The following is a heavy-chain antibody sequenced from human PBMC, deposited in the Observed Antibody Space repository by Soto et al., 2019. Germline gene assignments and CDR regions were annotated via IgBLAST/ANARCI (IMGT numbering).Heavy chain of an antibody. J-gene: IGHJ6*02. D-gene: IGHD5-18*01. V-gene: IGHV1-69*01. Sequence: QVQLVQSGAEVKKPGSSVKFSCKASGCTFSSYAISWVRQAPGQGLEWMGGIIPIFGTANYAQKFQGRVTITADESTSKAYMELSSLRSEDTAVYYCARRVSEAGYSSLRYCYGMDVWGQGTTVTVSS. CDR1: GCTFSSYA. CDR3: ARRVSEAGYSSLRYCYGMDV. CDR2: IIPIFGTA.